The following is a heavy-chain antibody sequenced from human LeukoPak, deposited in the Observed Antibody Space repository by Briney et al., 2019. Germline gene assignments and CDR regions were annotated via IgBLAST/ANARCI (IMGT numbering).Heavy chain of an antibody. CDR3: ARDPSAHRTRSDAFDI. V-gene: IGHV3-23*01. J-gene: IGHJ3*02. CDR1: GFTFSDYG. Sequence: GGSLRLSCAASGFTFSDYGMSWVRQAPGKGLEWVSTIGGRGGSTYYADSVKGRFTISRDNSKNTLYLQMNSLRAEDTAVYYCARDPSAHRTRSDAFDIWGQGTMVTVSS. CDR2: IGGRGGST. D-gene: IGHD1-14*01.